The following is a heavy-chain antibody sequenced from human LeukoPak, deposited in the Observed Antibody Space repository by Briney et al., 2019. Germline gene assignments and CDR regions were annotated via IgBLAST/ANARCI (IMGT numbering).Heavy chain of an antibody. CDR2: INWNGGST. CDR3: ARVGTDTAMVDYMDV. D-gene: IGHD5-18*01. CDR1: GFTFDDYG. V-gene: IGHV3-20*04. J-gene: IGHJ6*03. Sequence: GGSLRLSCAASGFTFDDYGMSWVRQAPGKGLEWVSGINWNGGSTGYADSVKGRFTISRDNAKNSLYLQMNSLRAEDTALYYCARVGTDTAMVDYMDVWGKGTTVTVSS.